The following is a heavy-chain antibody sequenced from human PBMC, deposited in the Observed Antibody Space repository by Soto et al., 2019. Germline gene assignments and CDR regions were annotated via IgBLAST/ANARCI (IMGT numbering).Heavy chain of an antibody. CDR3: ARDGYCSSTSCAGRFDP. Sequence: GASVKVSCKASGGTFSSYAISWVRQAPGQGLEWMGGIIPIFGTANYAQKFQGRVTITADESTSTAYMELSSLRSEDTAVYYCARDGYCSSTSCAGRFDPWGQGTLVTVSS. CDR1: GGTFSSYA. CDR2: IIPIFGTA. J-gene: IGHJ5*02. V-gene: IGHV1-69*13. D-gene: IGHD2-2*03.